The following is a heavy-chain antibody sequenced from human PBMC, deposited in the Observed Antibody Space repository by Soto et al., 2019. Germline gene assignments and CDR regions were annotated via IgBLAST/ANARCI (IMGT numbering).Heavy chain of an antibody. V-gene: IGHV3-33*01. D-gene: IGHD3-3*01. CDR1: GFTFSSYG. CDR3: ARDPVVGDFWSGPSCAY. Sequence: QVQLVESGGGVVQPGRSLRLSCAASGFTFSSYGMHWVRQAPGKGLEWAAVIWYDGSNNYYADSVKGRFTISRDNSKNTLYLQMNSLRAEDTAVYYCARDPVVGDFWSGPSCAYWGQGTLVTVSS. J-gene: IGHJ4*02. CDR2: IWYDGSNN.